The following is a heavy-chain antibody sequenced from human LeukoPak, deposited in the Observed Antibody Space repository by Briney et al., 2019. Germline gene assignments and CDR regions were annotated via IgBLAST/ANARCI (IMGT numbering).Heavy chain of an antibody. Sequence: EASVKVSCKASGYTFTSYGISWVRQAPGQGLEWMGWISAYNGNTNYAQKLQGRVTMTTDTSTSTAYMELRSLRSDDTAVYYCARGTTVTTPHWFDPWGQGTLVTVSS. J-gene: IGHJ5*02. CDR2: ISAYNGNT. D-gene: IGHD4-17*01. CDR1: GYTFTSYG. CDR3: ARGTTVTTPHWFDP. V-gene: IGHV1-18*01.